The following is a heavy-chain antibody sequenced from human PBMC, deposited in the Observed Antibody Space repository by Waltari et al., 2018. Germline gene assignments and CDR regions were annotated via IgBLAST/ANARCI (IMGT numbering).Heavy chain of an antibody. CDR3: AREGSSGSYYDY. D-gene: IGHD3-22*01. J-gene: IGHJ4*02. CDR2: INGNSGST. Sequence: QVQLQESGPGLVKPSETLSLTCAVSGGSFSSYWWSWIRQPPGKGLEWIGEINGNSGSTTYNPSLKSLVIIPKDASKNQFSLKLNSVTAADTAVYYCAREGSSGSYYDYWGQGVLVTVSS. V-gene: IGHV4-59*12. CDR1: GGSFSSYW.